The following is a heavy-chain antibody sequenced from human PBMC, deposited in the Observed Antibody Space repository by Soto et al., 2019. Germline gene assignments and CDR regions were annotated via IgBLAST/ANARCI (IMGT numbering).Heavy chain of an antibody. Sequence: EVQLVESGGGLVQPGGSLRLSCAASGFTVSSNYMSWVRQAPGKGLEWVSVIYSGGSTYYADSVKGRFTISRDNSKNTLYLQMNSLKAEDTAVYYCAKGYCSSTSCSSTAPSYYYYYMDVWGKGTTVTVSS. CDR1: GFTVSSNY. CDR3: AKGYCSSTSCSSTAPSYYYYYMDV. V-gene: IGHV3-66*01. J-gene: IGHJ6*03. CDR2: IYSGGST. D-gene: IGHD2-2*01.